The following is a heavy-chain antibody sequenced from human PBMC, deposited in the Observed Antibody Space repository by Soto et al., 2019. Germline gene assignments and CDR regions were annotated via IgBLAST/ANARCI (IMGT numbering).Heavy chain of an antibody. Sequence: GASVKVSCKASGYTFTSYGISWVRQAPGQGLEWMGWISAYNGNTNYAQKLQGRVTMTTDTSTSTAYMELRSLRSDDTAVYYCARVGITMVRGVITGDYYYGMDVWGQGTTVTV. CDR1: GYTFTSYG. V-gene: IGHV1-18*01. D-gene: IGHD3-10*01. CDR3: ARVGITMVRGVITGDYYYGMDV. J-gene: IGHJ6*02. CDR2: ISAYNGNT.